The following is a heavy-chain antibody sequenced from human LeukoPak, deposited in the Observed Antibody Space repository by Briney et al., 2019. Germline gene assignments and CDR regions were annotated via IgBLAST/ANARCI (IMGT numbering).Heavy chain of an antibody. CDR3: ARRGRGKRFDY. CDR2: IYYSGST. V-gene: IGHV4-39*07. D-gene: IGHD3-10*01. J-gene: IGHJ4*02. CDR1: GGSISSSSYY. Sequence: SETLSLTCTVSGGSISSSSYYWGWIRQPPGKGLEWIGTIYYSGSTYYNPSLKSRVTISVDTSKNQFSLKLSSVTAADTAVYYCARRGRGKRFDYWGQGTLVTVSS.